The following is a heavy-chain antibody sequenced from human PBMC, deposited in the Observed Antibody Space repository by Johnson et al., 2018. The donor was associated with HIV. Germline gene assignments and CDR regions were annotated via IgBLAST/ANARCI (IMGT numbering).Heavy chain of an antibody. D-gene: IGHD3-3*01. CDR2: KRYDGSNK. J-gene: IGHJ3*02. CDR1: GFTFSTFG. Sequence: QVQLVESGGGVVQPGGSLRLSCAASGFTFSTFGMHWVRQAPGKGLEWVSFKRYDGSNKYYADSVKGRFTISRDNSKNTMYLQMNSLRAEDTAVYYCANDFWSGSGIWGQGTMVTVSS. CDR3: ANDFWSGSGI. V-gene: IGHV3-30*02.